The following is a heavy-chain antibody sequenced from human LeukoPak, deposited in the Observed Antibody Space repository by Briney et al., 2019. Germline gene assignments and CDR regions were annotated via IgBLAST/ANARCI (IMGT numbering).Heavy chain of an antibody. J-gene: IGHJ4*01. V-gene: IGHV3-48*01. CDR1: GLTLSSYN. CDR2: ISSDSYDT. Sequence: GGSLRLSCVVSGLTLSSYNMNWVRQAPGRGLEWVSFISSDSYDTHYAGSVKGRFTVSRDNAKNSLYLQMNSLRVEDTGIYYCATKNPGDNWGHGTLVTVSA. CDR3: ATKNPGDN. D-gene: IGHD2/OR15-2a*01.